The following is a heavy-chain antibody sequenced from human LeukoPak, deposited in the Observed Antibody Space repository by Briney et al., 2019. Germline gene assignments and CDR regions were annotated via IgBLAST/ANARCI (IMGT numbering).Heavy chain of an antibody. V-gene: IGHV3-21*01. J-gene: IGHJ4*02. CDR1: GFTFSSYS. Sequence: GGSLRLSCAASGFTFSSYSMNWVRQAPGKGLEWVSSISSSSSYTYYADSVKGRFTISRDNAKNSLYLQMNSLRAEDTAVYYCARDRRGLTDYWGQGTLVTVSS. CDR2: ISSSSSYT. D-gene: IGHD5-12*01. CDR3: ARDRRGLTDY.